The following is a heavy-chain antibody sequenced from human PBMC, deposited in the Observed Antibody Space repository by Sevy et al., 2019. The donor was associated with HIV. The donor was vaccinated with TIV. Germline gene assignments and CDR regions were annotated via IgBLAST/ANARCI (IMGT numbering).Heavy chain of an antibody. CDR1: GFTFNNYA. Sequence: GGSLRLSCAASGFTFNNYATSWVRQAPGKGPEWVSSINGRGDDTYYADSVKGRFTISRDNSKNTVDLQVNSLSPEDTAVYYGVKYGGDNAGYFDLWGRGTLVTVSS. J-gene: IGHJ2*01. CDR2: INGRGDDT. V-gene: IGHV3-23*01. CDR3: VKYGGDNAGYFDL. D-gene: IGHD2-21*02.